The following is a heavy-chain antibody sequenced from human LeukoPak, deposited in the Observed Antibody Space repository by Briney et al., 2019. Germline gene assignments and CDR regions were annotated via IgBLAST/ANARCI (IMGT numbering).Heavy chain of an antibody. J-gene: IGHJ4*02. V-gene: IGHV3-53*01. Sequence: PGGSVTPFYPPSRFTVSSNDMRWDRQAPGKGLEWGSGIYSGGRKYDAASVKGRFTISRDNSKNTLYLQMNSLRAEDTGVYFCARGSLDTYYYDSSGYYFDCWGQGTLVTVSS. CDR1: RFTVSSND. CDR3: ARGSLDTYYYDSSGYYFDC. CDR2: IYSGGRK. D-gene: IGHD3-22*01.